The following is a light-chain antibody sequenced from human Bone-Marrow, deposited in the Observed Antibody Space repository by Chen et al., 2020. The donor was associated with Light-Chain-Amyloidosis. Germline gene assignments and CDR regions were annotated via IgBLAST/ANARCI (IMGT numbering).Light chain of an antibody. J-gene: IGLJ3*02. Sequence: QSLLTPPPSAAGTPGQAVNLACSGSGSNIGGHSENWYQHLPGTATQLVICNNHKRPSGVPDRFSGSRSGTSASRAISGLQADDEGDYYCAAWDDSLRTYLFGGGTKLTVL. CDR3: AAWDDSLRTYL. CDR2: NNH. CDR1: GSNIGGHS. V-gene: IGLV1-44*01.